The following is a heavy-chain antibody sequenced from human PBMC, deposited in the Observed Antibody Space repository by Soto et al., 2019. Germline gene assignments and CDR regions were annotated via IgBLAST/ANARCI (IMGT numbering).Heavy chain of an antibody. CDR3: ATVHRVDGDETWFDP. V-gene: IGHV3-23*01. D-gene: IGHD3-16*02. CDR1: GFTFSNYA. J-gene: IGHJ5*02. Sequence: EVQLLESGGGLVQPGGSLRLSCAASGFTFSNYAMSWVRQAPGKGLEWVSAISGSGTSTYYADSVKGRFTISRDNSKNTLYLQMNSLRAEDTAVYYCATVHRVDGDETWFDPWGQGTLVTVSS. CDR2: ISGSGTST.